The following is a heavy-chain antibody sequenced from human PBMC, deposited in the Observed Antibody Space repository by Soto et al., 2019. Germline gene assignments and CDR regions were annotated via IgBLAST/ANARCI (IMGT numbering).Heavy chain of an antibody. J-gene: IGHJ3*02. CDR3: ARDKKVYDFFGADDAFDI. V-gene: IGHV3-7*05. CDR2: IKQDGSDK. D-gene: IGHD3-3*01. CDR1: GFPFRSYW. Sequence: EVQLVESGGGLVQPGGSLRLSCAASGFPFRSYWMSWVRQAPGKGLEWVASIKQDGSDKYYVESVKGRFTISRDNAENSVDLLMNTLRAEDTAVYYCARDKKVYDFFGADDAFDIWGQGTMVTVSS.